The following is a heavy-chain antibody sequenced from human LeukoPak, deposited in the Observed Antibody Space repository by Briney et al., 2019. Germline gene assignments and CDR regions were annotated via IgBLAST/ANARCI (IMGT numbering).Heavy chain of an antibody. CDR3: AKSLDYDGGVLWALPQY. CDR2: ICGSGTVT. V-gene: IGHV3-23*01. D-gene: IGHD3-22*01. CDR1: GFTFTSYA. J-gene: IGHJ4*02. Sequence: GGSLRLSCAAPGFTFTSYAMSWVRQPPGKGLEWVSVICGSGTVTYFADSVKGRFTVSRDNSKNTLYLQMNSLRAEDTAIYYCAKSLDYDGGVLWALPQYWGQGTLVTVSS.